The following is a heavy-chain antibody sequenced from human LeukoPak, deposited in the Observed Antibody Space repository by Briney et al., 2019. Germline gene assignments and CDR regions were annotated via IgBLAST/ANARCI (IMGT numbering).Heavy chain of an antibody. J-gene: IGHJ3*02. CDR2: ISYDGSNK. CDR1: GFTFRSYA. V-gene: IGHV3-30-3*01. D-gene: IGHD1-26*01. Sequence: GGSLRLSCAASGFTFRSYAMHWVRQAPGKGLEWVAVISYDGSNKYYADSVKGRFTISRDNSKNTLYLQMNSLRAEDTAVYYCAREWELRAFDIWGQGTMVTVSS. CDR3: AREWELRAFDI.